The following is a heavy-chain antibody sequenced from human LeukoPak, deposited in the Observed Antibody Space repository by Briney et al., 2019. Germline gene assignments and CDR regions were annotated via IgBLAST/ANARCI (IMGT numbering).Heavy chain of an antibody. Sequence: SETLSLTCAVYGGSFSGYYWSWIRQPPGKGLEWIGEINHSGSTNYNPSLKSRVTISVDTSKNQFSLKLSSVTAADTAVYYCARGGFLVGGYCSGGSCYAYWGQGTLVTVSS. V-gene: IGHV4-34*01. CDR1: GGSFSGYY. CDR2: INHSGST. J-gene: IGHJ4*02. D-gene: IGHD2-15*01. CDR3: ARGGFLVGGYCSGGSCYAY.